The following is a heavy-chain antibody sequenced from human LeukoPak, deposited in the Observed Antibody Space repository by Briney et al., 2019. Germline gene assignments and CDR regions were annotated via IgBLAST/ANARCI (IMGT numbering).Heavy chain of an antibody. D-gene: IGHD3-22*01. CDR1: GFTFRSYG. CDR2: IRYDGNSN. J-gene: IGHJ4*02. Sequence: PGGSLRLSCAASGFTFRSYGMHWVRQAPGKGLEWVAFIRYDGNSNYYADSVKGRFTISRDNSRSTLYLQMNNLRAEDTAVYYCAKEEVISGNHGVYFDYWGQGTLVTVSS. V-gene: IGHV3-30*02. CDR3: AKEEVISGNHGVYFDY.